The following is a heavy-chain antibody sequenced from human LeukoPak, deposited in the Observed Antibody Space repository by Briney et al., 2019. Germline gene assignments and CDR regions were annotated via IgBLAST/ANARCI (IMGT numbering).Heavy chain of an antibody. CDR1: GYTFTSYY. D-gene: IGHD2-15*01. Sequence: ASVKVSCKASGYTFTSYYMHWVRQAPGQGFEWMGIINPNGGSTSYAQKFQGRVTMTRDTSTSTVYLELSNLRSEDTAVYYCARRGACSGSSCNLDYWGQGTQVTVSS. V-gene: IGHV1-46*01. J-gene: IGHJ4*02. CDR3: ARRGACSGSSCNLDY. CDR2: INPNGGST.